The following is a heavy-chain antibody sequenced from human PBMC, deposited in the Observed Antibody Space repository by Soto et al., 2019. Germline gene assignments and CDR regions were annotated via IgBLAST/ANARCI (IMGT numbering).Heavy chain of an antibody. CDR3: ARDLGITGTTDYYYGMDV. CDR1: GYTFTGYY. D-gene: IGHD1-7*01. CDR2: INPNSGGT. J-gene: IGHJ6*02. V-gene: IGHV1-2*04. Sequence: ASVKVPCKASGYTFTGYYMHWVRQAPGQGLEWMGWINPNSGGTNYAQKFQGWVTMTRDTSISTAYMELSRLRSDDTAVYYCARDLGITGTTDYYYGMDVWGQGTTVTVSS.